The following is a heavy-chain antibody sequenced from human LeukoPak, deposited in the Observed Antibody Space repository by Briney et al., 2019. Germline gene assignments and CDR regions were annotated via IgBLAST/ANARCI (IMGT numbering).Heavy chain of an antibody. Sequence: SETLSLTCAVYGGSFSGYYWSWIRQPPGKGLEWIGEINHSGSTNYNPSLKSRVTISVNTSKNQFSLKLSSVTAADTAVYYCARLRGLRYFDWSYHYWGQGTLVTVSS. CDR2: INHSGST. CDR3: ARLRGLRYFDWSYHY. V-gene: IGHV4-34*01. D-gene: IGHD3-9*01. CDR1: GGSFSGYY. J-gene: IGHJ4*02.